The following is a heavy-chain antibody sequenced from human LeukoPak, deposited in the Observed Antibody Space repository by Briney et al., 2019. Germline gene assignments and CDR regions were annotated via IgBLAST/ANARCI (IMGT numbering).Heavy chain of an antibody. CDR2: ISPYSGNT. CDR1: GYTFASYG. Sequence: ASVKVSCKASGYTFASYGLSWVRQAPGQGLEWMGWISPYSGNTIYALKLQGRVTMTTDTSTGTAYMELKSLRSDDTAVYYCARDRDDSSGFYPHTAFDIWGQGTMVTVSS. D-gene: IGHD3-22*01. CDR3: ARDRDDSSGFYPHTAFDI. V-gene: IGHV1-18*01. J-gene: IGHJ3*02.